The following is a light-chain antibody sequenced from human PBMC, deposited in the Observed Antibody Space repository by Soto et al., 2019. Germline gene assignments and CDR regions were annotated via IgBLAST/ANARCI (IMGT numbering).Light chain of an antibody. CDR2: DVT. CDR3: CSYSTSSALPYV. Sequence: QSALTQPASVSGSPGQSITISCTGTNNDVGDYNYVSWYQQYPGKAPKLIIYDVTTRPSGVSGRFAGSKSGNTVSLTISGLQPEDEADYYCCSYSTSSALPYVFGTGTKLTVL. V-gene: IGLV2-14*01. CDR1: NNDVGDYNY. J-gene: IGLJ1*01.